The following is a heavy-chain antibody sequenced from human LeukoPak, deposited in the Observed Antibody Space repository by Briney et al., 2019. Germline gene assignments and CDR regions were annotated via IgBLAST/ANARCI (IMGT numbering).Heavy chain of an antibody. D-gene: IGHD3-22*01. CDR3: TTDNYYDSSGYYEFGY. V-gene: IGHV3-15*01. Sequence: GGSLRLSCAASGFTFSNAWMSWVRQAPGKGLEWVGRIKSKTDGGTTDYAAPVKGRFTISRDDSKNTLYLQMNSLKTEDTAVYYCTTDNYYDSSGYYEFGYWGQGTLVTVSS. J-gene: IGHJ4*02. CDR1: GFTFSNAW. CDR2: IKSKTDGGTT.